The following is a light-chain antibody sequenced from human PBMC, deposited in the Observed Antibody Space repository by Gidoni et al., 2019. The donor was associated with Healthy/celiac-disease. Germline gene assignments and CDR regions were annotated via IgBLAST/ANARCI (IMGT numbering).Light chain of an antibody. CDR1: QSVSRH. V-gene: IGKV3-11*01. J-gene: IGKJ4*01. CDR2: DAS. Sequence: EIVLTKSPATLSLSPGERATLSCRASQSVSRHLAWYQQKPGQAPRLLIYDASNRATGIPARFSCIGSVTDFTLTLSSLEPEDFSVYYCQLRSNSLTFGCGTKVEIK. CDR3: QLRSNSLT.